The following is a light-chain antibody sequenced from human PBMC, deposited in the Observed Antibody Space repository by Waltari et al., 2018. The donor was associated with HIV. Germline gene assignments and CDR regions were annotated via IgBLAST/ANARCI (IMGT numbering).Light chain of an antibody. CDR1: SSVVGGSDS. J-gene: IGLJ3*02. CDR3: CSYAGTYTYVL. V-gene: IGLV2-11*01. Sequence: SALTQPRSVSGSPGQSVTISCTGTSSVVGGSDSVSWYLQHPGKVPKLIIYEVIKRPSGVPDRFSGSKSGNTASLTISGLQTEDEADYFCCSYAGTYTYVLFGGGTKLTVL. CDR2: EVI.